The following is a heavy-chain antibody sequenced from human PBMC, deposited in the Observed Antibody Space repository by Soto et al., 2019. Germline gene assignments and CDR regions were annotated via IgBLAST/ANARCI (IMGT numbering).Heavy chain of an antibody. Sequence: PGGSVRLSCAASGFTLSDFSMHWVRQAAGKGLEFVSALGYNGDSTYYANSVKGRFTISRDKSKNTLFLQMGSLRTEDMNDVRPEDTALYYCARAHPRGRYFDWLIFPLGYWGRGALVTVSS. CDR3: EDTALYYCARAHPRGRYFDWLIFPLGY. CDR2: LGYNGDST. V-gene: IGHV3-64*01. D-gene: IGHD3-9*01. CDR1: GFTLSDFS. J-gene: IGHJ4*02.